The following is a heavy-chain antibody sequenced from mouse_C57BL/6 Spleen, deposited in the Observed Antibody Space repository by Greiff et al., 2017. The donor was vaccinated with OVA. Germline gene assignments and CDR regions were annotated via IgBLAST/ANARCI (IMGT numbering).Heavy chain of an antibody. D-gene: IGHD2-5*01. Sequence: QFQLQQPGAELVRPGTSVKLSCKASGYTFTSYWMHWVKQRPGPGLEWIGVIDPSDSYTNYNPKFKGKATLTVDTSSSTAYMQLSSLTSEDSAVYYCARGYDSKRYFDYWGQGTTLTVSS. CDR3: ARGYDSKRYFDY. CDR2: IDPSDSYT. CDR1: GYTFTSYW. V-gene: IGHV1-59*01. J-gene: IGHJ2*01.